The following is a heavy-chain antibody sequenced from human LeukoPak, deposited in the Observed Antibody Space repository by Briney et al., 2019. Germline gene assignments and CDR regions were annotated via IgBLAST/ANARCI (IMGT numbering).Heavy chain of an antibody. V-gene: IGHV3-23*01. CDR3: AKAAYGDYVNWFDP. CDR2: IAATSGST. CDR1: GFTFRNYA. Sequence: GGSLRLSCAASGFTFRNYAMNWVRQAPGKGLEWVSSIAATSGSTFYADSVKGRFTISRDNSKNTLYLQMNSLRAEDTALYYCAKAAYGDYVNWFDPWGHGTLVIVSS. D-gene: IGHD4-17*01. J-gene: IGHJ5*02.